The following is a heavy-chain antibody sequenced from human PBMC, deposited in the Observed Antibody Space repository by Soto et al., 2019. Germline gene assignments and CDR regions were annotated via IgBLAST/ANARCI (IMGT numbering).Heavy chain of an antibody. V-gene: IGHV1-8*01. D-gene: IGHD3-16*01. J-gene: IGHJ4*02. Sequence: QVQLVQSGAEVKKPGASVKVSCKASGYTFTSYDINWVRQATGQGLEWMGWMNPNSGNTGYAQKFQGRVTMTRNTSISTAYMELSSLRSEDTAVYYCARGGMITFGGDPDYFDYWGQGTLVTVSS. CDR3: ARGGMITFGGDPDYFDY. CDR1: GYTFTSYD. CDR2: MNPNSGNT.